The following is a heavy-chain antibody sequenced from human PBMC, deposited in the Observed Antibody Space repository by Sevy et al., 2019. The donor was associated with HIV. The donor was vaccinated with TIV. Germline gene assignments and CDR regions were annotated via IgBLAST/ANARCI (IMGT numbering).Heavy chain of an antibody. CDR2: FSFGCGRI. J-gene: IGHJ4*02. Sequence: GGSLRLSCAASGFTFAKYSMSWVRQAPGKGLEWVSTFSFGCGRINYADSVKGRFTISRDDSKNKLFLQMKSLRAEDTATYFCAREGCTQPHDYWGQGTLVTVSS. V-gene: IGHV3-23*01. CDR3: AREGCTQPHDY. D-gene: IGHD2-8*01. CDR1: GFTFAKYS.